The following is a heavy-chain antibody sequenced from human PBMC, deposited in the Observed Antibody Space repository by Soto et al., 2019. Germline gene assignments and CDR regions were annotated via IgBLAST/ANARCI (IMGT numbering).Heavy chain of an antibody. CDR2: FDPEDGET. CDR3: ATFTKIRIHQAFWI. J-gene: IGHJ3*02. D-gene: IGHD3-3*01. V-gene: IGHV1-24*01. Sequence: VASVKVSCKXSGYTLTELSMHWVRQAPGKGLEWMGGFDPEDGETIYAQKFQGRVTMTEDTSTDTAYMELSSLRSEDTAVYYCATFTKIRIHQAFWIWGQGTMVTVSS. CDR1: GYTLTELS.